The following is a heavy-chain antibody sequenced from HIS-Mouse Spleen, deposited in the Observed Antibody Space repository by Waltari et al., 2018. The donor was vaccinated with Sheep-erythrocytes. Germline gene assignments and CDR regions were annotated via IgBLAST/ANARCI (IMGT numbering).Heavy chain of an antibody. V-gene: IGHV1-69*04. D-gene: IGHD1-26*01. Sequence: QVQLVQSGAEVKKPGSSVKVSCKASGGTFSSYAISWVRQAPGQGLEWMGRSIPILGIANYEQKFQGRVTITADKSTSTAYMELSSLRSEDTAVYYCAQTGATTPHFDYWGQGTLVTVSS. J-gene: IGHJ4*02. CDR3: AQTGATTPHFDY. CDR2: SIPILGIA. CDR1: GGTFSSYA.